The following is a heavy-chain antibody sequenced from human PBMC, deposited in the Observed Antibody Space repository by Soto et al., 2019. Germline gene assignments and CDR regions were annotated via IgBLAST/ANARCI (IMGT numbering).Heavy chain of an antibody. CDR2: ISSNSAYI. D-gene: IGHD6-13*01. Sequence: GGSLRLSCAASGFTFRSFTMNWVRQAPGKGLEWVSTISSNSAYIHYTDALRGRFTISRDNAKNSLHLQMNSLRAEDTAVYYCTRDASRDSSARGWFDPWGPGTLVTVS. V-gene: IGHV3-21*01. CDR3: TRDASRDSSARGWFDP. CDR1: GFTFRSFT. J-gene: IGHJ5*02.